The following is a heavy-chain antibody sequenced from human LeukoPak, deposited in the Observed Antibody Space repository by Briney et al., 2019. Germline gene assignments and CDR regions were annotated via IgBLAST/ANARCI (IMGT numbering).Heavy chain of an antibody. D-gene: IGHD6-6*01. V-gene: IGHV4-34*01. CDR3: ARGHELVPFDY. J-gene: IGHJ4*02. Sequence: SETLSLTCAVYGGSFSGYYWSWIRQPPGKGLEWIGEINHSGSTNYNPSLKSRVTISVDTSKNQFSPKLSSVTAADTAVYYCARGHELVPFDYWGQGTLVTVSS. CDR1: GGSFSGYY. CDR2: INHSGST.